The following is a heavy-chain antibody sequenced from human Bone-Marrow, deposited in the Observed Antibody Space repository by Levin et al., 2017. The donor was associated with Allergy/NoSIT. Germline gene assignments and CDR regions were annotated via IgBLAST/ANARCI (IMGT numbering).Heavy chain of an antibody. CDR1: GFTFSSYG. Sequence: PGESLKISCAASGFTFSSYGMHWVRQAPGKGLEWVAVISYDGSNKYYADSVKGRFTISRDNSKNTLYLQMNSLRAEDTAVYYCAKATTVAPFDYWGQGTLVTVSS. V-gene: IGHV3-30*18. J-gene: IGHJ4*02. CDR2: ISYDGSNK. CDR3: AKATTVAPFDY. D-gene: IGHD4-23*01.